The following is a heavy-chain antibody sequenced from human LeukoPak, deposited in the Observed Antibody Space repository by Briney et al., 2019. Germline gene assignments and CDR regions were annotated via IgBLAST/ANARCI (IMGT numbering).Heavy chain of an antibody. D-gene: IGHD3-22*01. Sequence: PGGSLRLSCAASGFTFRTYWMTWVRQAPGKGLEWVANIQQDGTEKYYVDSVKGRFTIFRDNAKNSLYLQMNSLRAEDTAVYFCARGYYYDSRGNYYFDYWGQGTLVTVSS. V-gene: IGHV3-7*04. J-gene: IGHJ4*02. CDR1: GFTFRTYW. CDR3: ARGYYYDSRGNYYFDY. CDR2: IQQDGTEK.